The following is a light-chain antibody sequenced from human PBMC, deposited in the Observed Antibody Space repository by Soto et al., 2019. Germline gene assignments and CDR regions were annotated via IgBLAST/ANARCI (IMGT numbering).Light chain of an antibody. CDR3: GTWDSSLSAVV. CDR1: SSNIGNNY. V-gene: IGLV1-51*01. Sequence: QSVLTQPPSVSAAPGQTVTISCSGSSSNIGNNYVSWFQQLPGTAPKLLIYDDTTRPSGIPDRFSGSKSGTSVTLAITGLQTGDEADYYCGTWDSSLSAVVFGGGTQLTVL. CDR2: DDT. J-gene: IGLJ3*02.